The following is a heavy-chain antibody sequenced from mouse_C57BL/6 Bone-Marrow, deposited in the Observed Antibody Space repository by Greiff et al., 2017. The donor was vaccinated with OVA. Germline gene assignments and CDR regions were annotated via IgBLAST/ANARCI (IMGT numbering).Heavy chain of an antibody. CDR1: GFTFSDYY. D-gene: IGHD2-3*01. CDR2: ISTGGGST. J-gene: IGHJ2*01. Sequence: EVMLVESGGGLVQPGGSLKLSCAASGFTFSDYYMYWVRQTPAKRLEWVAYISTGGGSTYYPATVKGRFTLSRDNAKNTLYLQMSRLKSEDTAMYYCARHDGYYRFDYWGQGTTLTVAS. CDR3: ARHDGYYRFDY. V-gene: IGHV5-12*01.